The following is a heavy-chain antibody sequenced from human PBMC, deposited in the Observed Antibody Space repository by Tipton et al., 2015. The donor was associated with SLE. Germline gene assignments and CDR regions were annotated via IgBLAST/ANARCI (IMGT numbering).Heavy chain of an antibody. V-gene: IGHV4-59*11. CDR2: IYYSGTT. Sequence: TLSLTCSVSGGSISRHYWSWIRQPPGKGLEWIGYIYYSGTTNYNPSLKSRVTISADTSKNQFSLKLRSVTAADTAVYYCAGAWQGYCSGGTCYVLDYWGQGTLVTVSS. CDR1: GGSISRHY. J-gene: IGHJ4*02. D-gene: IGHD2-15*01. CDR3: AGAWQGYCSGGTCYVLDY.